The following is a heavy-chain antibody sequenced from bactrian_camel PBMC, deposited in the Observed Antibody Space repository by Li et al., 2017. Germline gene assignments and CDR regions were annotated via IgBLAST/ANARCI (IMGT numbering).Heavy chain of an antibody. V-gene: IGHV3S1*01. J-gene: IGHJ4*01. Sequence: HVQLVESGGGSVQTGGSLRLSCVASGDTIGRYCMGWFRQIPDKEREGVAAIDSDGNIRYADSAKGRFIISLDNARNTLTLQMNSLNAEDSAMYFCASDPGFRLWFVQGIPAANFRNWGQGTQVTVS. CDR1: GDTIGRYC. CDR3: ASDPGFRLWFVQGIPAANFRN. D-gene: IGHD4*01. CDR2: IDSDGNIR.